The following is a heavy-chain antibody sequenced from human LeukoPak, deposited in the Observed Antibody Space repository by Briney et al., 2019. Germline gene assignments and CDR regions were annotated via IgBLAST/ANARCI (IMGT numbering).Heavy chain of an antibody. Sequence: GASVKVSCKASGGTFSSYAISWVRQAPGQGLEWMGGIIPIFGTANYAQKFQGRVTITADESTSTAYMELSSLRSEDTAVYYCASVGVDDFWSGYSFDYWGQGTRVTVSS. J-gene: IGHJ4*02. V-gene: IGHV1-69*13. CDR1: GGTFSSYA. CDR2: IIPIFGTA. CDR3: ASVGVDDFWSGYSFDY. D-gene: IGHD3-3*01.